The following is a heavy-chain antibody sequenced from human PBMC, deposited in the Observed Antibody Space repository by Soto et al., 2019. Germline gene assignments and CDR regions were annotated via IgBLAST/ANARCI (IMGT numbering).Heavy chain of an antibody. CDR3: AHSIRYFDWLHRYFDY. CDR2: IYWDDDK. Sequence: QITLKESGPTLVKPTQTLTLTCTFSGFSLSTSGVGVGWIRQPPGKALEWLALIYWDDDKRYSPSLKSRLTITKDTSKNQVVLTMTNMDPVDSATYYCAHSIRYFDWLHRYFDYWGQGTLVTVSS. J-gene: IGHJ4*02. V-gene: IGHV2-5*02. CDR1: GFSLSTSGVG. D-gene: IGHD3-9*01.